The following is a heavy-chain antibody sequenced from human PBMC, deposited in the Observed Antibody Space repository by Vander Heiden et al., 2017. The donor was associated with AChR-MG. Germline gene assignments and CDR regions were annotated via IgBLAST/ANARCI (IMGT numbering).Heavy chain of an antibody. CDR1: GFTFSSYA. CDR2: RAYDGSNK. Sequence: QVQLVESGGGVVQPGRSLRLSCAASGFTFSSYAMHWVRQAPGKGLEGVAVRAYDGSNKYDADSVKGRFTISRDNSKNTLYLQMNSLRAEDTAVYYCAREPVLRFLEWYPLDYWGQGTLVTVSS. D-gene: IGHD3-3*01. V-gene: IGHV3-30-3*01. J-gene: IGHJ4*02. CDR3: AREPVLRFLEWYPLDY.